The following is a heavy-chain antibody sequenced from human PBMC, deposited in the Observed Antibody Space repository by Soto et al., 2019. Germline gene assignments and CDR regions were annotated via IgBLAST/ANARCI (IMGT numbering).Heavy chain of an antibody. D-gene: IGHD3-3*01. CDR3: ARVGSSYDFWSGGVFDD. CDR2: TYYRSKCDN. V-gene: IGHV6-1*01. J-gene: IGHJ4*02. CDR1: GDSVCSNIAA. Sequence: SQTPSLSSPITGDSVCSNIAAWNWIRQSPSIGLEWLGRTYYRSKCDNDYAVSVKSRITINPDTSKNQFSLQLNSVTPEDPAVYYCARVGSSYDFWSGGVFDDWGQGTLVTVSS.